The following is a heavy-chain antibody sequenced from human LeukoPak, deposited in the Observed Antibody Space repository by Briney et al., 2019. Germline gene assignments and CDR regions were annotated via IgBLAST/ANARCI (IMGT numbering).Heavy chain of an antibody. J-gene: IGHJ4*02. CDR3: AKGNDSSPPDFDY. CDR1: GFTFSSYA. D-gene: IGHD6-13*01. V-gene: IGHV3-23*01. CDR2: ISGSGGST. Sequence: AGGSLRLSCAASGFTFSSYAMSWVRQAPGKGLEWVSAISGSGGSTYYAHSVKGRVTISRDNSKNTLYLQMNSLRAADTAVYYCAKGNDSSPPDFDYWGQGTLVTVSS.